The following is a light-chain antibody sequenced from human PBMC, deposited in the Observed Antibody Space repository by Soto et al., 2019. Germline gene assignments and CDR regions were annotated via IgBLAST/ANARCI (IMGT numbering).Light chain of an antibody. J-gene: IGKJ4*01. CDR3: EQIYTIPLT. Sequence: DIQMTQSPSTLSASVGDRVTITCRASQSIGSYLNWYQQKPGKAPNLLIHGGSILQSGVPPRFSGGGGGTDFTLTISSLQPEDFASYYCEQIYTIPLTVGGGAKVGIK. CDR2: GGS. V-gene: IGKV1-39*01. CDR1: QSIGSY.